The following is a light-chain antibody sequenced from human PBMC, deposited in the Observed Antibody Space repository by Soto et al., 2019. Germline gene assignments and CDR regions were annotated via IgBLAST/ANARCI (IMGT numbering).Light chain of an antibody. CDR2: DAS. Sequence: DIQRTQSTSSLSASVGHRVTITCQASQNIKHYLNWYQRKPGSAPKLLIYDASNLEAGVPSRFRVSGSGTDFTFTISRMKPEDIATDYCQQYENIPTFGQGTRLEN. J-gene: IGKJ5*01. CDR1: QNIKHY. CDR3: QQYENIPT. V-gene: IGKV1-33*01.